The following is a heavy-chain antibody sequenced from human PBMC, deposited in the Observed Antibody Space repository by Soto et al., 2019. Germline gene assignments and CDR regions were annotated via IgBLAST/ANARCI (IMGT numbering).Heavy chain of an antibody. V-gene: IGHV4-30-2*01. CDR3: ARVNGGSSSSGVLFDY. Sequence: PSETLSLTCAVSGGSISSGGYSWSWIRQPPGKGLEWIGYIYHSGSTYYNPSLKSRVTISVDRSKNQFSLKLSSVTAADTAVYYCARVNGGSSSSGVLFDYWGQGTLVTVSS. CDR1: GGSISSGGYS. D-gene: IGHD6-6*01. CDR2: IYHSGST. J-gene: IGHJ4*02.